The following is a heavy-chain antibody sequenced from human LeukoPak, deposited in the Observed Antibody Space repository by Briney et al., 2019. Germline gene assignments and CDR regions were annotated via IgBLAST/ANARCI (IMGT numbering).Heavy chain of an antibody. V-gene: IGHV4-39*01. Sequence: SETLSLTCTIFGDSVSRSDSYWDWIRQPPGKGLEWIGTIYYSGRTYYSPSLKSRVTLSVDMSYNQFSLTLSSVTAADTALYFCARRRYYDSSGYLEWGQGTLVTVSS. D-gene: IGHD3-22*01. J-gene: IGHJ1*01. CDR3: ARRRYYDSSGYLE. CDR2: IYYSGRT. CDR1: GDSVSRSDSY.